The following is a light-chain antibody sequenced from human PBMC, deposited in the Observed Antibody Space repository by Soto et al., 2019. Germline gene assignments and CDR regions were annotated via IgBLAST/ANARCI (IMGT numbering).Light chain of an antibody. CDR2: EVS. Sequence: QSALTQPASVSGSPGQSVTISCTATTSDIGHYNYVSWYQQHPGKAPKLVNYEVSNRPLGVSSRYSGSKSGNTASLTISGLQAEDEADYYCSSYRSTITVFGGGTQLTVL. CDR1: TSDIGHYNY. V-gene: IGLV2-14*01. J-gene: IGLJ3*02. CDR3: SSYRSTITV.